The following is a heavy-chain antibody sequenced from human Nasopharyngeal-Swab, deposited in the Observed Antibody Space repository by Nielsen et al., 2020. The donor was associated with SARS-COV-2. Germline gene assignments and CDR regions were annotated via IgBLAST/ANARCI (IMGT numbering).Heavy chain of an antibody. J-gene: IGHJ4*02. CDR2: INHSGST. D-gene: IGHD3-22*01. Sequence: RQAPGKGLEWIGEINHSGSTNYNPSLKSRVTISVDTPKNQFSLKLSSVTAADTAVYYCARGTSNYYDSSGTIDYWGQGTLVTLL. V-gene: IGHV4-34*01. CDR3: ARGTSNYYDSSGTIDY.